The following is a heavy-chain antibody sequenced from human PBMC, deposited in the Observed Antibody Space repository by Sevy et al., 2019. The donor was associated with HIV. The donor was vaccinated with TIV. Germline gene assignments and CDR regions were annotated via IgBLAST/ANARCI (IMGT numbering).Heavy chain of an antibody. Sequence: GGSLRLSCAGAGFTFSNSNMNWARQAPGKGLQWVSSITSESGYIYYADSVKGRFIISRDNAKNSVYLQMNSLRADDTAVYYCARDRVQPSHWYFDLWGRGTLVTVSS. V-gene: IGHV3-21*01. CDR1: GFTFSNSN. CDR3: ARDRVQPSHWYFDL. D-gene: IGHD3-10*01. CDR2: ITSESGYI. J-gene: IGHJ2*01.